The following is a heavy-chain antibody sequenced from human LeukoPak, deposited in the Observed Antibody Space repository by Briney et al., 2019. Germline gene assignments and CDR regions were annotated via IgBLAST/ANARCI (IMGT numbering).Heavy chain of an antibody. CDR3: AKTGTYYDSSGYYYLDYFDY. Sequence: GGSLRLSCAASGFTFDDYAMHWVRQAPGKGLEWVSLISGDGGSTYYADSVKGRFTISRDNSKNSLYLQMNSLRTEDTALYYCAKTGTYYDSSGYYYLDYFDYWGQGTLVTVSA. D-gene: IGHD3-22*01. V-gene: IGHV3-43*02. J-gene: IGHJ4*02. CDR1: GFTFDDYA. CDR2: ISGDGGST.